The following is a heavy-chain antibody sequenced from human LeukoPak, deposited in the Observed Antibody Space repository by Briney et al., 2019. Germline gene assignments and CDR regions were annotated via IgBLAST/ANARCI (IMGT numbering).Heavy chain of an antibody. J-gene: IGHJ4*02. CDR1: GGSISSGDYY. CDR3: ARWLTPERFHY. Sequence: SETLSLTCIVSGGSISSGDYYCSWIRQPPGKGLGWIGYIYYSGTTYYNPSLKSRVPISLDTSKNQFSLKLSSVTAADTAVYYCARWLTPERFHYWGQGTLVTVP. V-gene: IGHV4-30-4*02. D-gene: IGHD4-23*01. CDR2: IYYSGTT.